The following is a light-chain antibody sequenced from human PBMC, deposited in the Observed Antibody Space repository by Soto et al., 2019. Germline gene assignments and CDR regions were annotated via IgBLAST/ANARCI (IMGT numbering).Light chain of an antibody. CDR1: SSDVGGYNY. V-gene: IGLV2-8*01. CDR3: SSYAGSCNV. Sequence: QSVLTQPPSASGSPGQSVAISCAGTSSDVGGYNYVSWYQQHPGKAPKLMIYEVNKRPSGVPDRFSGSKPGNTASLTVSGLQAEDEADYYCSSYAGSCNVFGTGTKVNVL. CDR2: EVN. J-gene: IGLJ1*01.